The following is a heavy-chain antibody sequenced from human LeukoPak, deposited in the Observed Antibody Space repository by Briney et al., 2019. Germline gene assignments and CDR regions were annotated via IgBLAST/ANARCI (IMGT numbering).Heavy chain of an antibody. V-gene: IGHV3-21*01. CDR3: ARDGLNYTPFDY. Sequence: GGSLRLSCAASGFTLSSYSMNWVRQAPGKGLEWVSSISTSSTDIYSADSVKGRFTISRDNAKNSLYLQMNSLRAEDTTVYYCARDGLNYTPFDYWGQGTLATVSS. J-gene: IGHJ4*02. D-gene: IGHD3-3*01. CDR2: ISTSSTDI. CDR1: GFTLSSYS.